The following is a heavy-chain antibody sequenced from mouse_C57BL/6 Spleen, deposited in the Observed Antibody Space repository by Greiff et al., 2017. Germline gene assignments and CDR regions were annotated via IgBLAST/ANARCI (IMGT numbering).Heavy chain of an antibody. V-gene: IGHV1-61*01. J-gene: IGHJ3*01. CDR1: GYTFTSYW. CDR2: IYPSDSET. CDR3: ARHNYYGSSYGVAY. Sequence: QVQLQQPGAELVRPGSSVKLSCKASGYTFTSYWMDWVKQRPGQGLEWIGNIYPSDSETHYNQKFKDKATLTVDKSSSTAYMQLSSLTSDDSAVYYCARHNYYGSSYGVAYWGQGTLVTVSA. D-gene: IGHD1-1*01.